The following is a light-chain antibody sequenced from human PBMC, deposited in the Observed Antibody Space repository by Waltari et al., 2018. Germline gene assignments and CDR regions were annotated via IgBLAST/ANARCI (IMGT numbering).Light chain of an antibody. J-gene: IGKJ1*01. V-gene: IGKV3-15*01. CDR1: QSINSN. Sequence: EIVMTQSPDTLSVSPGETATLSCRASQSINSNVAWYQQRPGQAPRLLIEGASTRATGIPARVSGSGSGTEFTLTISSLQSEDFAVYYCQQFNNWAPWTFGQGTKVEIK. CDR2: GAS. CDR3: QQFNNWAPWT.